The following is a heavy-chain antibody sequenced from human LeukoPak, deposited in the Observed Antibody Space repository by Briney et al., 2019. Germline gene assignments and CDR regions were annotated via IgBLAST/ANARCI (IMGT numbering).Heavy chain of an antibody. D-gene: IGHD2-15*01. J-gene: IGHJ3*01. Sequence: AGRSLRLSCAASGFTVSSNFMSWVRQAPGKGLEWVSLIYSGGSTYYADSVKGRFTISRDISKNTLFLQLNSLRAEGTAVYYCARGGVVVAAIDAFDFWGQGTLVTVSS. CDR1: GFTVSSNF. CDR3: ARGGVVVAAIDAFDF. CDR2: IYSGGST. V-gene: IGHV3-66*01.